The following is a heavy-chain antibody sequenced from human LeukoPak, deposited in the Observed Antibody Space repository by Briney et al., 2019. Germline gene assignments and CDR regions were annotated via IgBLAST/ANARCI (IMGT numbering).Heavy chain of an antibody. CDR3: ARDRYGDYVFDY. CDR1: GFTVSSNY. D-gene: IGHD4-17*01. CDR2: ISGSGSTI. Sequence: GGSLRLSCAASGFTVSSNYMNWVRQAPGKALEWVSYISGSGSTIYYADFVKGRFAISRDNAKNTLYLQLISLTDEDTAVYYCARDRYGDYVFDYWGQGTLVTVSS. V-gene: IGHV3-48*02. J-gene: IGHJ4*02.